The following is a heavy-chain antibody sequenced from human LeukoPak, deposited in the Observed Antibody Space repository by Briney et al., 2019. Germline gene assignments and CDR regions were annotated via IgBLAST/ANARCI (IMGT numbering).Heavy chain of an antibody. J-gene: IGHJ1*01. Sequence: PGGSLRLSCAASGFTFSSYWMHWVRQAPGKGLVWVSRIKSDGNTNYADSVKSRFTISRDNAKNTVSLQMNSLRAEDTGVYYCARAPSEIGGYYPEYFRHWGQGTLVTVSS. CDR2: IKSDGNT. V-gene: IGHV3-74*01. CDR1: GFTFSSYW. D-gene: IGHD3-22*01. CDR3: ARAPSEIGGYYPEYFRH.